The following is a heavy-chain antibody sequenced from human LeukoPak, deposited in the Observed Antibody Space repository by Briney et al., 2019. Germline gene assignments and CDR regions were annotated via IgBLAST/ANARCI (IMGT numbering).Heavy chain of an antibody. V-gene: IGHV1-2*02. Sequence: ASVKVSCKASGYTFISYYMHWVRQAPGQGLEWMGWINPNSGGTNYAQKFQGRVTMTRDTSISTAYMELSRLRSDDTAVYYCARDRYSSGAFDIWGQGTMVTVSS. CDR1: GYTFISYY. J-gene: IGHJ3*02. CDR3: ARDRYSSGAFDI. D-gene: IGHD6-25*01. CDR2: INPNSGGT.